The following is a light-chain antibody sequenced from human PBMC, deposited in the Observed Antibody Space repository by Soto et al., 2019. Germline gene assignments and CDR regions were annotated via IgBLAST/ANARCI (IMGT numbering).Light chain of an antibody. V-gene: IGKV3-15*01. Sequence: EIVMTQSPVTLSVSPGERATLSCRASHHVATNLAWYQQKPGQPPRLLIYGASTRATGASARFSGSGSGTEFPLTLSSLQSDDFAVYYCQHYTARPPWTFGQGTRV. CDR2: GAS. CDR3: QHYTARPPWT. CDR1: HHVATN. J-gene: IGKJ1*01.